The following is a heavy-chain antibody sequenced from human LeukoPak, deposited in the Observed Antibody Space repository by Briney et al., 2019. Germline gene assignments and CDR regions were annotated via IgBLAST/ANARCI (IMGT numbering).Heavy chain of an antibody. CDR3: ARGSSTPSDLNNWFDP. Sequence: SETLSLTCTVSGGSISSGSYYWSWIRQPAGKGLEWIGRIYTSGSTNYNPSLKSRVTISVDTSKNQFSLKLSSVTAADTAVYYCARGSSTPSDLNNWFDPWGQGTLVTVSS. CDR1: GGSISSGSYY. V-gene: IGHV4-61*02. J-gene: IGHJ5*02. D-gene: IGHD6-13*01. CDR2: IYTSGST.